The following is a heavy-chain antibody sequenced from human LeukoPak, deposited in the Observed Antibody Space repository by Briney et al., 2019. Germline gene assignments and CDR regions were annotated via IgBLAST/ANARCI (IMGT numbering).Heavy chain of an antibody. D-gene: IGHD3-22*01. J-gene: IGHJ4*02. Sequence: GKSLRLSCAASGFTFDDYAMHWVRQAPGKGLEWVSGISWNSGSIGYADSVKGRFTISRDNAKNSLYLQMNSLRAEDTALYYCAKDIGSSGSEDYWGQGTLVTVSS. CDR1: GFTFDDYA. CDR3: AKDIGSSGSEDY. CDR2: ISWNSGSI. V-gene: IGHV3-9*01.